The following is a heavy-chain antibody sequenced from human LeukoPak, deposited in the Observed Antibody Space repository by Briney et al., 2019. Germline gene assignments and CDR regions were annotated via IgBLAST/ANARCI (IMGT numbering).Heavy chain of an antibody. V-gene: IGHV3-48*01. CDR1: RFTFSIFA. Sequence: GGSLRLSCAASRFTFSIFAMNWVRQAPGKGLEWLSYISSSSSTIYYADSVKGRFTISRDNAKNSLYLQLNSLRPEDTGLYYCARDRGGWPDYWGQGTLVTVSS. J-gene: IGHJ4*02. CDR2: ISSSSSTI. D-gene: IGHD6-19*01. CDR3: ARDRGGWPDY.